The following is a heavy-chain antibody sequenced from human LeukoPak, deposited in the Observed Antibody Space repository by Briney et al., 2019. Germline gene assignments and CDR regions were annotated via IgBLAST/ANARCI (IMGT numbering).Heavy chain of an antibody. D-gene: IGHD5-18*01. Sequence: GGSLRLSCAASGFTFSDYYMSWIRQAPGKELEWVSYISSTGSYTNYADSVKGRFTISRDNAKNSLYLQMDSLRAEDTAVYYCARPIQEYYYYYGMDVWGQGTTVTVSS. V-gene: IGHV3-11*06. CDR2: ISSTGSYT. CDR1: GFTFSDYY. J-gene: IGHJ6*02. CDR3: ARPIQEYYYYYGMDV.